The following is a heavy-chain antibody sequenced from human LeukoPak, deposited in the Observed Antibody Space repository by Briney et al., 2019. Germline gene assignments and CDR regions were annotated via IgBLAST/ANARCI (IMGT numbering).Heavy chain of an antibody. CDR3: ARTITMVRGVPHYYYYYGMDV. CDR2: ISSSSSYI. Sequence: PGGSLRLSCAASGFTFSSYSMNWVRQAPGKGLEWVSSISSSSSYIYYADSVKGRFTISRDNSKNTLYLQMNSLRAEDTAVYYCARTITMVRGVPHYYYYYGMDVWDQGTTVTVSS. V-gene: IGHV3-21*01. J-gene: IGHJ6*02. D-gene: IGHD3-10*01. CDR1: GFTFSSYS.